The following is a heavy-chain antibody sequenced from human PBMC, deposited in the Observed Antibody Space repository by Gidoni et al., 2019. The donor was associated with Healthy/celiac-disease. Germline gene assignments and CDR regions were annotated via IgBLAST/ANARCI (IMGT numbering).Heavy chain of an antibody. CDR2: INPNMGGT. V-gene: IGHV1-2*06. Sequence: QVQLVQSGAEVKKPGASVKVSCKASGYTFTGYYTHWVRQAPGQGLEWMGRINPNMGGTNYAQKFQGRVTMTRDTSISTAYMELSRLRSADTAVYYCARDPSLAGSGSYYHRGTLDYWGQGTLVTVSS. J-gene: IGHJ4*02. CDR3: ARDPSLAGSGSYYHRGTLDY. D-gene: IGHD3-10*01. CDR1: GYTFTGYY.